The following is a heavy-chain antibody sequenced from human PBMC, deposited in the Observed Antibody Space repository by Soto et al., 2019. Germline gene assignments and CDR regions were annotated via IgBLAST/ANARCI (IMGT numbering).Heavy chain of an antibody. CDR3: ARGRRTAVTIDY. J-gene: IGHJ4*02. CDR1: GGSFSGYY. Sequence: SETLSLTCAVYGGSFSGYYWSWIRQPPGKGLEWIGEINHSGSTNYNPSLKSRVTISVDTSRNQFSLKLSSVTAADTAVYYCARGRRTAVTIDYWGQGTLVTVS. D-gene: IGHD4-17*01. V-gene: IGHV4-34*01. CDR2: INHSGST.